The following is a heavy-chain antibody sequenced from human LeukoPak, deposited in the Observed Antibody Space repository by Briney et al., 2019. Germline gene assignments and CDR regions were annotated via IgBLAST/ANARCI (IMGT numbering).Heavy chain of an antibody. CDR2: IYYSGST. V-gene: IGHV4-39*01. J-gene: IGHJ4*02. D-gene: IGHD5-12*01. Sequence: SETLSLTCTVSGGSISSTTYYWGWIRQPPGKGLEWFGSIYYSGSTYYNPSLKSRVTISVDTSKNQFSLKLSSVTAADTAVYYCARRTLGLAIDYWGQGTLVTVSS. CDR3: ARRTLGLAIDY. CDR1: GGSISSTTYY.